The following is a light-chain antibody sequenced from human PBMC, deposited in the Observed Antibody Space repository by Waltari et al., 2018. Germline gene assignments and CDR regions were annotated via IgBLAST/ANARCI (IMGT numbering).Light chain of an antibody. CDR1: SSDIGNYNY. J-gene: IGLJ3*02. CDR2: NVS. V-gene: IGLV2-14*03. CDR3: SSYTTSSTWV. Sequence: QSALTQPASVSGSPGQSITISCNGTSSDIGNYNYVSWYQQYPGKAPKLMIDNVSDRPSGISNLFSGSKSGNTASLTISGLQAEDEAEYYCSSYTTSSTWVFGGGTKLTVL.